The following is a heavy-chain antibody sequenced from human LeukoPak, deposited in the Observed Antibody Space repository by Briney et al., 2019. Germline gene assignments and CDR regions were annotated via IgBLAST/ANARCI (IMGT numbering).Heavy chain of an antibody. CDR2: INTNTGNP. D-gene: IGHD3-22*01. Sequence: ASVKLSRKASGDTFTSYAMNWVPQAPRQGLEWMGWINTNTGNPTYAQGFTGRSVFSLDTSVSTAYLQISSLKAEDTAVYYCARETPPYYYDSSGYCCLGFDYWGQGTLVTVSS. V-gene: IGHV7-4-1*02. J-gene: IGHJ4*02. CDR1: GDTFTSYA. CDR3: ARETPPYYYDSSGYCCLGFDY.